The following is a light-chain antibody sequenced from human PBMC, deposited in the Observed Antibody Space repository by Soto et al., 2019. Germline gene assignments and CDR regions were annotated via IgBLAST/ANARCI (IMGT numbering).Light chain of an antibody. V-gene: IGKV3-11*01. CDR3: QLRSYWPRYT. CDR2: DAS. J-gene: IGKJ2*01. Sequence: EIVLTQSPATLSLSPGERATLSCRASQSVSSYLAWYQQKPGQAPRLLIYDASNRATGIPARFSGSGSGTDFTLTISSLEPEDFAVYYCQLRSYWPRYTFGQGTKLEIK. CDR1: QSVSSY.